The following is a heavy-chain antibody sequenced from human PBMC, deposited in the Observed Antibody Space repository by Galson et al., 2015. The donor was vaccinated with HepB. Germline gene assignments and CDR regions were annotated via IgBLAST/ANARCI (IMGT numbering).Heavy chain of an antibody. Sequence: SLRLSCAASGFIFSDYYMSWIRQAPGKGLEWISYISNSGNTIYYADSVKGRFTISRDNARNSLYLQMKSLRADDTAVYYCARHVTGADSGSGTGFDFWGQGTLVTVSS. CDR1: GFIFSDYY. D-gene: IGHD3-10*01. CDR3: ARHVTGADSGSGTGFDF. J-gene: IGHJ4*02. CDR2: ISNSGNTI. V-gene: IGHV3-11*01.